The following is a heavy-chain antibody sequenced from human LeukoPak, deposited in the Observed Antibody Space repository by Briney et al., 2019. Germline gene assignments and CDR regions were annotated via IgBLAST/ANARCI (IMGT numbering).Heavy chain of an antibody. V-gene: IGHV5-51*01. CDR3: ARLDVASVVVTAIPYESRRLYGGWFDP. CDR2: IYPGDSDT. D-gene: IGHD2-21*02. J-gene: IGHJ5*02. CDR1: GYSFTSYW. Sequence: RGESLKISCKGSGYSFTSYWIGWVRQMPGKGLEWMGIIYPGDSDTRYSPSFQGQVTISADKSISTAYLQWSSLKASDTAMYYCARLDVASVVVTAIPYESRRLYGGWFDPWGQGTLVTVSS.